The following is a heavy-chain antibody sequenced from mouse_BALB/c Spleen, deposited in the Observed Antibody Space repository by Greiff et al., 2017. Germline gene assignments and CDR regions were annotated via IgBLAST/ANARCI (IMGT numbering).Heavy chain of an antibody. CDR2: INPYNGGT. V-gene: IGHV1-18*01. Sequence: EVKLVESGPELVKPGASMKISCKASGYSFTGYTMNWVKQSPGKNLEWIGLINPYNGGTSYNQKFKGKATLTVDKSSSTAYMELLSLTSEDSAVYYCARKGGNYDAFAYWGQGTLVTVSA. CDR3: ARKGGNYDAFAY. CDR1: GYSFTGYT. J-gene: IGHJ3*01. D-gene: IGHD2-1*01.